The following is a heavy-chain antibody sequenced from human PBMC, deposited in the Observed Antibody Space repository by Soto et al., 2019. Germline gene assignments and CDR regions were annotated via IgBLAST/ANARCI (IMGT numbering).Heavy chain of an antibody. CDR3: ARGVGGTRDYYYGMDV. CDR1: GFTFSSYA. Sequence: GGSLRLSCAASGFTFSSYAMHWVRQAPGKGLEWVAVISYDGSNKYYADSVKGRFTISRDNSKNTLYLQMNSLRAEDTAVYYCARGVGGTRDYYYGMDVWGQGTTVTVSS. CDR2: ISYDGSNK. V-gene: IGHV3-30-3*01. J-gene: IGHJ6*02. D-gene: IGHD1-26*01.